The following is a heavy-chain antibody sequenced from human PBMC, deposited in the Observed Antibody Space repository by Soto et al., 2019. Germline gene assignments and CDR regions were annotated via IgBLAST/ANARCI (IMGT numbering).Heavy chain of an antibody. CDR3: ARDLDGLHDDTSGPFPRPG. CDR2: MHSSGSI. D-gene: IGHD3-22*01. V-gene: IGHV4-30-4*01. Sequence: SETLSLTCTVSGGSISSDDYYWSWIRQAPGRGLEWIGYMHSSGSIYYNPSLKSRATMSIDTAGNQFSLKVSSVTVADTAVYYCARDLDGLHDDTSGPFPRPGWGQGTLVTVSS. CDR1: GGSISSDDYY. J-gene: IGHJ1*01.